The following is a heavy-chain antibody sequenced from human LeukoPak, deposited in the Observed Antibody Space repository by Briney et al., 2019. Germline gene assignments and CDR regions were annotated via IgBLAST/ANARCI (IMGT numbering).Heavy chain of an antibody. CDR2: ISSSGSII. D-gene: IGHD3-3*01. Sequence: GGSLRLSCAASGFTFSDYYMSWIRQAPGKGLEWVSYISSSGSIIYYADSVKGRLSISRDNTKNSLYLQMNSLRAEDTAVYYCARIWSGYYSDSWAQGTLVTVSS. V-gene: IGHV3-11*01. J-gene: IGHJ4*02. CDR1: GFTFSDYY. CDR3: ARIWSGYYSDS.